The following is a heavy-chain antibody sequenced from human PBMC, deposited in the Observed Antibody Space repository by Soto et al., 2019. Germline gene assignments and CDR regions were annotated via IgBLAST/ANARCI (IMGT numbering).Heavy chain of an antibody. CDR1: GFTSSDYY. CDR2: ISSSSSYT. Sequence: GGSLRLSCAASGFTSSDYYMSWIRQAPGKGLEWVSYISSSSSYTNYADSVKGRFTISRDNAKNSLYLQMNSLRAEDTAVYYCARGRSQTSFSFEYWGQGSLVTVSS. J-gene: IGHJ4*01. V-gene: IGHV3-11*05. CDR3: ARGRSQTSFSFEY.